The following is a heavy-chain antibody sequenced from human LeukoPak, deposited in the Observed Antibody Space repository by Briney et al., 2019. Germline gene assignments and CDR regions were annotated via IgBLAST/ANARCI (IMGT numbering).Heavy chain of an antibody. J-gene: IGHJ3*02. D-gene: IGHD3-9*01. V-gene: IGHV3-21*01. CDR1: GFTFSSYS. CDR3: ARDLFSETGDGFDM. Sequence: GGSLRLSCAASGFTFSSYSMNWVRQAPGKGLEWVSSISSSSSYIYYADSVKGRFTISRDNAKNSLYLQMNSLRAEDTAVYYCARDLFSETGDGFDMWGQGTMVTVSS. CDR2: ISSSSSYI.